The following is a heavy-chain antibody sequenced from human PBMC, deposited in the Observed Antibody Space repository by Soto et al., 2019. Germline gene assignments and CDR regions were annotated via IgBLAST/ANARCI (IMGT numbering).Heavy chain of an antibody. CDR2: IYYSGST. CDR1: GGSISSSGYY. J-gene: IGHJ6*02. V-gene: IGHV4-31*03. Sequence: TSETLSLTCTVSGGSISSSGYYWSWIRQHPGKGLEWIGYIYYSGSTYYNPSLKSRVTISVDTSKNQFSLKLSSVTAADTAVYYCAREVATITFGGMDVWGQGTTVTVSS. D-gene: IGHD5-12*01. CDR3: AREVATITFGGMDV.